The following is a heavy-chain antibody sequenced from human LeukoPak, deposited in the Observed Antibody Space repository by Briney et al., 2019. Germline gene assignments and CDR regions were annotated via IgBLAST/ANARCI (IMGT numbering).Heavy chain of an antibody. D-gene: IGHD5-18*01. V-gene: IGHV4-59*12. CDR3: ARDGTALEYFQH. CDR1: GGSISNYY. J-gene: IGHJ1*01. Sequence: SETLSLTCTVSGGSISNYYWSWIRQPPGRGLEWIGYIYYSGSTNYNPSLKSRVTISVDTSKSQFSLKLNSVTAADTAMYYCARDGTALEYFQHWGQGTLVTVSS. CDR2: IYYSGST.